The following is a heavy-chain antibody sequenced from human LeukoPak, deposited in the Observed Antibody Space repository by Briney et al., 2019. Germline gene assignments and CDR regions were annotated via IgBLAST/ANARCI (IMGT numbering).Heavy chain of an antibody. D-gene: IGHD3-22*01. CDR1: GGSISSTNYY. CDR3: AASSTLTGEADSSGYYLGSNAFDI. V-gene: IGHV4-39*01. CDR2: MYYSGNT. Sequence: SETLSLTCSVSGGSISSTNYYWDWIRQPPGKGLEWIGSMYYSGNTYYTPSLKSRVTISVDTSKNQFSLNLTSVTAADTAVYYCAASSTLTGEADSSGYYLGSNAFDIWGQGTMVTVSS. J-gene: IGHJ3*02.